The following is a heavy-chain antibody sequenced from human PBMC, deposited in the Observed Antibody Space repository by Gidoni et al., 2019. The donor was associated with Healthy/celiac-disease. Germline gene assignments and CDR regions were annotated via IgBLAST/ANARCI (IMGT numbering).Heavy chain of an antibody. Sequence: QVQLQQWGAGLLKPSATLSLTCAVYGGSFRGYYRSWIRQPPGKGLEWIGEINHSGSTNYNPSLKSRITISVDPSKNQFSLKLSSVTAADTAVYYCAGGGPEDIVVVVAATTRGGYFDYWGQGTLVTVSS. CDR3: AGGGPEDIVVVVAATTRGGYFDY. J-gene: IGHJ4*02. D-gene: IGHD2-15*01. CDR2: INHSGST. V-gene: IGHV4-34*01. CDR1: GGSFRGYY.